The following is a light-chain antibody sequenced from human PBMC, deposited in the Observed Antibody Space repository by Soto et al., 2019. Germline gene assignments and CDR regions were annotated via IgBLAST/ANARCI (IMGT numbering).Light chain of an antibody. CDR2: YDD. Sequence: QSALTQPPSASGTPGQRVTISCSGITYNVGNNAVNWYQQLPGKAPKLLIYYDDLLPSGVSDRFSGSKSGTSASLAISGLQSEDEADYYCAAWDDSLNGPLFGGGTKLTVL. CDR1: TYNVGNNA. V-gene: IGLV1-36*01. CDR3: AAWDDSLNGPL. J-gene: IGLJ2*01.